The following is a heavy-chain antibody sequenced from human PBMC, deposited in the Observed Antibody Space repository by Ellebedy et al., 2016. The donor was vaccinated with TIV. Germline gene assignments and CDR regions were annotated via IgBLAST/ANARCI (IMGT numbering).Heavy chain of an antibody. V-gene: IGHV3-66*01. D-gene: IGHD3-22*01. CDR1: GFTFRNAW. CDR2: IYSGGST. J-gene: IGHJ2*01. Sequence: GESLKISCAASGFTFRNAWMNWVRRAPGKGLEWVSVIYSGGSTYYADSVKGRFTISRDNSKNTLYLQMNSLRAEDTAVYYCARDRYYYDSSGYRNWYFDLWGRGTLVTVSS. CDR3: ARDRYYYDSSGYRNWYFDL.